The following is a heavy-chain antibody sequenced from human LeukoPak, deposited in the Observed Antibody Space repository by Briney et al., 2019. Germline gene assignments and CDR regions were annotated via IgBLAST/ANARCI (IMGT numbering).Heavy chain of an antibody. CDR2: ITSSRTT. CDR1: GFTVSTNY. Sequence: GGSLRLSCAASGFTVSTNYMNWVRQAPGKGLEWVSAITSSRTTYYADSVKGRFTISRDNSQYTLYLQMNSLTAEDTALYYWAKRRSLIVTPGNYFDHWGLGTLVTVSS. D-gene: IGHD2-21*01. V-gene: IGHV3-53*01. J-gene: IGHJ4*02. CDR3: AKRRSLIVTPGNYFDH.